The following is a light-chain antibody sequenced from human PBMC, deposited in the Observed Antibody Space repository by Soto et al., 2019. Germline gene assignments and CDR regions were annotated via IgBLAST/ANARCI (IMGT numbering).Light chain of an antibody. V-gene: IGKV4-1*01. Sequence: DIVMTQSPDFLAVSLGERATINCKSSQTVFYSSNNKNYLAWYQQKPGQPPKLVIYWASTRESGVPDRFSGSGSGTDFTLTINSLQAEDVALYYCQQYYSIPWTFGQGTKVEIK. CDR1: QTVFYSSNNKNY. CDR2: WAS. J-gene: IGKJ1*01. CDR3: QQYYSIPWT.